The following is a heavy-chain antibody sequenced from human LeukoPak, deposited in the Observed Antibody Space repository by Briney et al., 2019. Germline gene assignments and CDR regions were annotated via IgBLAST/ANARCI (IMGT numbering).Heavy chain of an antibody. CDR1: GGSNNNHAYY. CDR2: VYYTGNT. D-gene: IGHD6-19*01. CDR3: ARLAALAGHRGAFDF. Sequence: SETLSLTCSVSGGSNNNHAYYWDWIRQPPGQGLEWIGTVYYTGNTYYNPSLRSRVTISVDTSKNQFSLHPDSVTAADTAVYFCARLAALAGHRGAFDFWGQGTMVTVSS. J-gene: IGHJ3*01. V-gene: IGHV4-39*01.